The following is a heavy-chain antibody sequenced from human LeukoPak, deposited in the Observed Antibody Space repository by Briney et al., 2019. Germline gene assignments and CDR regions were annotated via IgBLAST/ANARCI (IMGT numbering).Heavy chain of an antibody. J-gene: IGHJ6*03. D-gene: IGHD1-14*01. CDR1: GFTFSSYW. Sequence: GGSLRLSCAASGFTFSSYWMHWVRQAPGKGLVWVSRINSDGSSTSYADSVKGRFTISRDNAKNTLYLQMNSLRAEDTAVYHCARDPTLATTYYYYMDVWGKGTTVTVSS. V-gene: IGHV3-74*01. CDR3: ARDPTLATTYYYYMDV. CDR2: INSDGSST.